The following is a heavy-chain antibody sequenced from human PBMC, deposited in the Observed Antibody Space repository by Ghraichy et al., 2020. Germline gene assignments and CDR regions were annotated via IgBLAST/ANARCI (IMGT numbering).Heavy chain of an antibody. CDR2: IIPIFGTA. CDR1: GGTFSSYA. D-gene: IGHD6-13*01. Sequence: SVKVSCKASGGTFSSYAISWVRQAPGQGLEWMGGIIPIFGTANYAQKFQGRVTITADESTSTAYMELSSLRSEDTAVYYCARVPWGSSSWYYYYYGMDVWGQGTTVTVSS. J-gene: IGHJ6*02. V-gene: IGHV1-69*13. CDR3: ARVPWGSSSWYYYYYGMDV.